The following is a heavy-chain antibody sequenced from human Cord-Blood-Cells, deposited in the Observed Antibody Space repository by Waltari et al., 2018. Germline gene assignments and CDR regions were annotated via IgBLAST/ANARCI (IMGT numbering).Heavy chain of an antibody. Sequence: QVQLQQWGAGLLKPSETLSLTCAVYGGSFSGYYWSWIRKPPGKGLEWIGENNHSGSTNYNPSLKSRVTISVDTSKNQFSLKLSSVTAADTAVYYCARSISDFWSGYYFAFDIWGQGTMVTVSS. V-gene: IGHV4-34*01. D-gene: IGHD3-3*01. CDR1: GGSFSGYY. CDR2: NNHSGST. J-gene: IGHJ3*02. CDR3: ARSISDFWSGYYFAFDI.